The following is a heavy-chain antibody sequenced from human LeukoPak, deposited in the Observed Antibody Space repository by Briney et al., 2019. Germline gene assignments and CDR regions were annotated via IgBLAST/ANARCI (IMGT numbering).Heavy chain of an antibody. V-gene: IGHV4-59*12. CDR3: ARERVQLGAFDI. CDR1: GGSIRSYY. Sequence: SETLSLTCSVSGGSIRSYYWNWIRQSPGKGLEWIGYVSYSGSTKYNPSLTSRVTLSVDTSKNQFSLRLSSVTAADTAVYYCARERVQLGAFDIWGQGSMVTVSS. CDR2: VSYSGST. D-gene: IGHD1-1*01. J-gene: IGHJ3*02.